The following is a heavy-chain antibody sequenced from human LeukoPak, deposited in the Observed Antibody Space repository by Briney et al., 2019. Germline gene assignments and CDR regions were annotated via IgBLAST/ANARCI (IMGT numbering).Heavy chain of an antibody. CDR2: ISYDGSNK. D-gene: IGHD2-21*02. CDR3: ARDHAVVTAIPGY. V-gene: IGHV3-30*04. Sequence: GGSLRLSCAASGFTFSSYAMHWVRQAPGKGLEWVAVISYDGSNKYYADSVKGRFTISRDNSENTLYLQMNSLRAEDTAVYYCARDHAVVTAIPGYWGQGTLVTVSS. CDR1: GFTFSSYA. J-gene: IGHJ4*02.